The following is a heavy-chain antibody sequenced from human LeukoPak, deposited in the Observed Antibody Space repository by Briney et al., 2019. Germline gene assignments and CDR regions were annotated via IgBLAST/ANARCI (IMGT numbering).Heavy chain of an antibody. CDR1: GSTTSHFY. D-gene: IGHD5-12*01. V-gene: IGHV4-59*01. J-gene: IGHJ3*02. CDR3: ARSAEWLRNAFDI. CDR2: MHYSGSS. Sequence: AETLTLTCTASGSTTSHFYWNWIRQPTGKGLEWIGYMHYSGSSKHSPSLKSRVTISIDTSKNQFSLQLTSVTAADTAIYYCARSAEWLRNAFDIWGQGTMVSVSS.